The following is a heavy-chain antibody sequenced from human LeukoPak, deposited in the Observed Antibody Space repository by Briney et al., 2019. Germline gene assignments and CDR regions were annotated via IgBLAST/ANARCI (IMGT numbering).Heavy chain of an antibody. D-gene: IGHD3-16*02. CDR1: GGSISSGGYY. J-gene: IGHJ4*02. Sequence: PSQTLSLTCTVSGGSISSGGYYWSWIRQHPGKGLEWIGYIYYSGSTYYNPSLKSRVTISVDTSKNQFSLKLSSVTAADTAVYYCAAGLDDYVWGSYRSYYSDYWGQGTLVTVSS. CDR3: AAGLDDYVWGSYRSYYSDY. CDR2: IYYSGST. V-gene: IGHV4-31*03.